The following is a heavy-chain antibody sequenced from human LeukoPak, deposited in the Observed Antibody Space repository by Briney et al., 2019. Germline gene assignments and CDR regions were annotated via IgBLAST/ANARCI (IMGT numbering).Heavy chain of an antibody. J-gene: IGHJ3*02. V-gene: IGHV3-7*01. CDR1: GSSFSTYW. D-gene: IGHD2-15*01. Sequence: PGGSPRLFCLDSGSSFSTYWMSWVRHAPGKGLEWLANVKQHGSAKFYVDSLKGLFTISRDDGKNLLYLQMNSLRVEDTAVYFRASGPRWVGAAWAHSFGIWGRETTVTVSS. CDR2: VKQHGSAK. CDR3: ASGPRWVGAAWAHSFGI.